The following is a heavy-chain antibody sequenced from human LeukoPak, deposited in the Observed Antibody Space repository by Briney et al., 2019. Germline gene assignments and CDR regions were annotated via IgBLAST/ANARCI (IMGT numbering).Heavy chain of an antibody. D-gene: IGHD3-10*01. J-gene: IGHJ6*03. CDR3: ARRLGRKFGERFYYYHYLDV. CDR2: INHSGST. CDR1: GGSFSGYW. V-gene: IGHV4-34*01. Sequence: SETLSLTCVVYGGSFSGYWWSWIRQPPGKGLEWIGEINHSGSTNYNPSLKSRVTISVDTSKNQFSLRLTSVTAADTAVYYCARRLGRKFGERFYYYHYLDVWGKGTTVTISS.